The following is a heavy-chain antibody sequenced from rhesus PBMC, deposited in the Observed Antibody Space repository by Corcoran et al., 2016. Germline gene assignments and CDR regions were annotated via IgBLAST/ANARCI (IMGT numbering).Heavy chain of an antibody. CDR2: MYRRGEHT. V-gene: IGHV4-93*01. Sequence: QVQLQQSGPAVVKPSETLPLTCAVSGVSISSTYWWSWIRQSPGRGLEWIGAMYRRGEHTLTNPSLNTRVTFSKDTPKNQFTLTLSSVTAADTAVYYCARGSSSGWSSYGLDSWGHGVVVTVSS. CDR1: GVSISSTYW. J-gene: IGHJ6*01. CDR3: ARGSSSGWSSYGLDS. D-gene: IGHD6S26*01.